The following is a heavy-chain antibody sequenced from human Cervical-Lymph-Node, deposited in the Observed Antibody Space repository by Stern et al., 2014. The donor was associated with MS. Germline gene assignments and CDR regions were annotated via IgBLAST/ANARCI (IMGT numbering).Heavy chain of an antibody. J-gene: IGHJ6*02. CDR1: GGTFSSYA. V-gene: IGHV1-69*04. CDR2: IIPILGIA. Sequence: QVQLVQSGAEVKKPGSSVKVSCKASGGTFSSYAISWVRQAPGQGLEWMGRIIPILGIANYAQKFQGRVTITADKSTSTAYMELSSLRSEDTAVYYCARARSFGHPPYYYYGMDVWGQGTTVTVSS. CDR3: ARARSFGHPPYYYYGMDV. D-gene: IGHD3-10*01.